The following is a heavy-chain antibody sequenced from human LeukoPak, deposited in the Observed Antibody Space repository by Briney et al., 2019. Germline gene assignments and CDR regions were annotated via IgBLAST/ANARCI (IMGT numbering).Heavy chain of an antibody. J-gene: IGHJ4*02. CDR3: AKGGSGYYYSFDY. D-gene: IGHD3-22*01. Sequence: GGSLRLSCAASGFTFSSYAMSWVRQAPGKGLEWFSGISSSGGSTYYADSVKGRFTISRDNSKNTLYLQMNSLRAEDTAVYYCAKGGSGYYYSFDYWGQGTLVTVSS. CDR2: ISSSGGST. V-gene: IGHV3-23*01. CDR1: GFTFSSYA.